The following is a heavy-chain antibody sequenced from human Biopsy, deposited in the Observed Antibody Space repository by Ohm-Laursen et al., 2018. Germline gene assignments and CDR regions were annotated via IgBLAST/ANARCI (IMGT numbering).Heavy chain of an antibody. V-gene: IGHV4-39*01. J-gene: IGHJ5*02. CDR1: GGSISSSTTYY. Sequence: SETLSLTCTVSGGSISSSTTYYWAWLRQPPGKGLEWIGSIYNTETTFYNPSLKSRVNISVDTSPNQFSLQVPSVTAADTALYFCARHPTGFWFDPWGHGTLVTVSS. CDR3: ARHPTGFWFDP. CDR2: IYNTETT.